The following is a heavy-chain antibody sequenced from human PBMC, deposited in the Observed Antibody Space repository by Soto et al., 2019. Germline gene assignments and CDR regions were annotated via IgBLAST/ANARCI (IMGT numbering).Heavy chain of an antibody. J-gene: IGHJ4*02. Sequence: GGSLRLSCAAPGFTFSSYAMSWVRQAPGKGLEWVSAISGSGGSTYYADSVKGRFTISRDNSKNTLYLQMNSLRAEDTAVYYCAKDRVGVVAATLDYWGQGTLVTVSS. V-gene: IGHV3-23*01. CDR1: GFTFSSYA. CDR3: AKDRVGVVAATLDY. CDR2: ISGSGGST. D-gene: IGHD2-15*01.